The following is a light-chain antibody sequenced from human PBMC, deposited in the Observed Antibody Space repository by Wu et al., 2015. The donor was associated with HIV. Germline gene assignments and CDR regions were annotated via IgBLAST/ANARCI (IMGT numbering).Light chain of an antibody. J-gene: IGKJ2*01. CDR2: AAS. Sequence: IEMTQSPPSLSASVGDRVTIVCRASQGIKRNLSWYQEKPGKAPKLLISAASSSQSGVTSKFSGSGSGTEFTLTINSLQPEDVATYYCLQDYSFPYTFGPGTKVE. CDR1: QGIKRN. V-gene: IGKV1-6*02. CDR3: LQDYSFPYT.